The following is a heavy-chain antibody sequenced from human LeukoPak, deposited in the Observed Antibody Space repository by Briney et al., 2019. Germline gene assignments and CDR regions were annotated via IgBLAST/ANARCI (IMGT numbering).Heavy chain of an antibody. CDR1: GFTFSSYS. CDR2: ISSSSSTM. Sequence: GGSLRLSCAASGFTFSSYSMNWVRQAPGKGLEWVSYISSSSSTMYYADSVKGRFTISRDNAKNSLYLQMNSLRDEDTAVYYCARDRWELLMGYYYYGMDVWGQGTTVTVSS. D-gene: IGHD1-26*01. J-gene: IGHJ6*02. V-gene: IGHV3-48*02. CDR3: ARDRWELLMGYYYYGMDV.